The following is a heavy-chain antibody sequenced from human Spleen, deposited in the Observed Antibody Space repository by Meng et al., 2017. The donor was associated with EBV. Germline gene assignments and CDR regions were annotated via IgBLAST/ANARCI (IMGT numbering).Heavy chain of an antibody. V-gene: IGHV1-18*01. Sequence: QVQLVSSGPGVKKPGASVKASCEASGYNFPKYGISWVRQAPGQGLEWMGSISASAYGGGTKYAQKFQGRVTMTADTSTATAYMELRSLTSDDTAVYYCARESDYGANWYYFDYWGQGTLVTVSS. CDR1: GYNFPKYG. CDR3: ARESDYGANWYYFDY. CDR2: ISASAYGGGT. D-gene: IGHD4-23*01. J-gene: IGHJ4*02.